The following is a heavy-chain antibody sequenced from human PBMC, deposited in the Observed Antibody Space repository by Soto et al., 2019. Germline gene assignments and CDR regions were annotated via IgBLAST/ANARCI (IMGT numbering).Heavy chain of an antibody. CDR1: GFTFSSYA. D-gene: IGHD3-3*01. Sequence: EVQLLESGGGLVQPGGSLRLSWAASGFTFSSYAMSWVRQAPWKGLDWVSAISGIGGSTYYADSVKGRFTISRDNSQNTLYMQRNSLRAEDTAVYYCAKDSLYFSPQDGMDVWGQGTKVTVSS. CDR3: AKDSLYFSPQDGMDV. J-gene: IGHJ6*02. CDR2: ISGIGGST. V-gene: IGHV3-23*01.